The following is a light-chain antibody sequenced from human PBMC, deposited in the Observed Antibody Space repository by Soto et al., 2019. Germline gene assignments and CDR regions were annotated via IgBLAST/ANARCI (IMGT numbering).Light chain of an antibody. CDR1: QSVRGNN. V-gene: IGKV3D-20*01. Sequence: EIVLTQSPATLSLSPGEGVTLSCGASQSVRGNNLAWYQHRPGLAPRLLIFDASKRATGIPGRFSGSGSGTDFTLTISRLEPEDFAVYYCQQHGTSPYTFGQGTQLEIK. CDR2: DAS. J-gene: IGKJ2*01. CDR3: QQHGTSPYT.